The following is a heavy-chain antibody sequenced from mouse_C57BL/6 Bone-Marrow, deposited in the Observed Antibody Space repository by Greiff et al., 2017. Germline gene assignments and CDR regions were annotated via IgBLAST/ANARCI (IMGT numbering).Heavy chain of an antibody. J-gene: IGHJ4*01. V-gene: IGHV1-26*01. Sequence: EVQLQQSGPELVKPGASVKISCKASGYTFTDYYMNWVKQSHGKSLEWIGDINPNNGGTSYNQKFKGKATLTVDKSSSTAYMELRSLTSEDSAVYYCANRYYGHYYAMDYWGQGTSVTVSS. CDR3: ANRYYGHYYAMDY. CDR2: INPNNGGT. CDR1: GYTFTDYY. D-gene: IGHD1-1*01.